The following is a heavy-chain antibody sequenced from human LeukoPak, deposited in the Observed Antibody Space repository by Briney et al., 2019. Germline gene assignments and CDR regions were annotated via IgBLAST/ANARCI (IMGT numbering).Heavy chain of an antibody. V-gene: IGHV3-23*01. J-gene: IGHJ4*02. CDR3: SKRAASGSYSIY. CDR2: ISGSGGST. D-gene: IGHD1-26*01. CDR1: GFTFSSYA. Sequence: GGSLRLSCAASGFTFSSYAMRWVRQAPGKGLEWVSAISGSGGSTYYADSVKGRFTISRDNSKNTLYLQMNSLRAEDTAVYYCSKRAASGSYSIYWGQGTLVTVSS.